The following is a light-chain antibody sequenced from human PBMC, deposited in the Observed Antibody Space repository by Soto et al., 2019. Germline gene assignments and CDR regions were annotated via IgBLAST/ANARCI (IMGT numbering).Light chain of an antibody. CDR2: DAS. CDR1: QTVSSNF. J-gene: IGKJ1*01. Sequence: DIVFTQSPGTLSLSPGERGTLSCRASQTVSSNFLAWYQQKPGQAPRLLIFDASTRATGIPDRFTGSGSGTDFTLTISRLEPEDFAVYYCQFYGDPSKTFGQGTKVDI. V-gene: IGKV3-20*01. CDR3: QFYGDPSKT.